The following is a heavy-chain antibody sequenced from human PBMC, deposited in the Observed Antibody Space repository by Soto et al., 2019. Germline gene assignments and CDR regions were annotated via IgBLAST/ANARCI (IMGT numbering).Heavy chain of an antibody. J-gene: IGHJ3*02. CDR2: ISGSGGST. Sequence: GGSLRLSCAASGFTFSSYAMSWVRQAPGKGLEWVSAISGSGGSTYYADSVKGRFTISRDNSKNTLYLQMNSLRAEDTTVYYCAKDLEAFLSGCANGVCYKSLAFDIWGQGTMVTVSS. CDR3: AKDLEAFLSGCANGVCYKSLAFDI. V-gene: IGHV3-23*01. D-gene: IGHD2-8*01. CDR1: GFTFSSYA.